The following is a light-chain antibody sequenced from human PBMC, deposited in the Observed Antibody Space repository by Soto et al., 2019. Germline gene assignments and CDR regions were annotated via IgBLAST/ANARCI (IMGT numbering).Light chain of an antibody. Sequence: EIVLTQSPGTLSLPPGERATLSCRASQSVSSSCLAWYQEKPGQAPRLLIYGASSRATGIPDRFSGSASVTDFTLTIRRVEPADYSVYYCRQYGRSGTFGEGTKVDIK. J-gene: IGKJ4*02. CDR1: QSVSSSC. CDR3: RQYGRSGT. V-gene: IGKV3-20*01. CDR2: GAS.